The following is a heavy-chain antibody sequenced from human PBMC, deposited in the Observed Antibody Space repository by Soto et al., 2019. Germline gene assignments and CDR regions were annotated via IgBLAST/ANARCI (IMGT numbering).Heavy chain of an antibody. V-gene: IGHV4-31*03. CDR2: IYYSGST. CDR1: GGSISSGGYY. J-gene: IGHJ4*02. D-gene: IGHD1-26*01. CDR3: ARDRETYLDY. Sequence: SETLSLTCTVSGGSISSGGYYWSWIRQHPGKGLEWIGYIYYSGSTYYNPSLKSRVTISVDTSKNQFSLKLSSVTAADTAVYYCARDRETYLDYCGQRTLVTVSS.